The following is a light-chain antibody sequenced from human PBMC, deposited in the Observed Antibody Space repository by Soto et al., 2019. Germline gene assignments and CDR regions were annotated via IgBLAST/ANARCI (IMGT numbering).Light chain of an antibody. CDR2: DVS. CDR3: SSYTSSIAYV. CDR1: SSDVGGYNY. V-gene: IGLV2-14*01. J-gene: IGLJ1*01. Sequence: QSALAQPASVSGSPGQSITISCTGTSSDVGGYNYVSWYQQHPGTAPKLMIYDVSNRPSGASNRFSGSKSGNTASLTISGLQAEDEADYYCSSYTSSIAYVFGTGTKVTVL.